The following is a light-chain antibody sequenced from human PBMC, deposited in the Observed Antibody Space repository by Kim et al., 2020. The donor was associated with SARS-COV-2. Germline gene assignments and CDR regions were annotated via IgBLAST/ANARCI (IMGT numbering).Light chain of an antibody. CDR1: KLGDKY. V-gene: IGLV3-1*01. J-gene: IGLJ3*02. CDR2: QDT. CDR3: QAWDSSTAV. Sequence: VSPGQTAGIPCAGDKLGDKYACWYQQKPGQSPVLVIYQDTKRPSGIPERFSCSNSGNTATLTISGTQAMDEADYYCQAWDSSTAVFGGGTQLTVL.